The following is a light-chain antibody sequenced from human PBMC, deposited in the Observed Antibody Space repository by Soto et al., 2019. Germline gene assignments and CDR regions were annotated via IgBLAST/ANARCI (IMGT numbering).Light chain of an antibody. CDR2: DAF. V-gene: IGKV3-11*01. Sequence: EIVLTQSPATLSLSPGERATLSCRASQSVRSYLAWYQQKPGQTPRLLIYDAFNRATGIPARFSGSGSGTDFTLTISSLQPEDFGTYYCQQYTDHPTFGQGTRLELK. CDR1: QSVRSY. CDR3: QQYTDHPT. J-gene: IGKJ5*01.